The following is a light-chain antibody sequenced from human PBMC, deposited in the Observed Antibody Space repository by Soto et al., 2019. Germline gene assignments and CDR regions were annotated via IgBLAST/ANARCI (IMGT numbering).Light chain of an antibody. Sequence: DIQLTQSPSSLSASVGDRVTITCQASQDINRYVNWYQQQLGKAPKLLMFDAATLESGVPSRFSGSGSGTEFTLTISSLQPEDFATYFCPQYDSHPPTFGGGTKVDIQ. CDR1: QDINRY. V-gene: IGKV1-33*01. CDR3: PQYDSHPPT. J-gene: IGKJ4*01. CDR2: DAA.